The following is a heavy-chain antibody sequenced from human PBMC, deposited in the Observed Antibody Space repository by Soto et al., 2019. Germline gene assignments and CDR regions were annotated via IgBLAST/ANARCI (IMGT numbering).Heavy chain of an antibody. V-gene: IGHV3-23*01. CDR3: ARVLNIVAMEFDY. CDR2: ISGSGGST. Sequence: TGGSLRLSCAASGFTFSSYAMSWVRQAPGKGLEWVSAISGSGGSTYYADSVKGRFTISRDNAKNSLYLQMNSLRAEDTALYHCARVLNIVAMEFDYWGQGTLVTVSS. J-gene: IGHJ4*02. D-gene: IGHD5-12*01. CDR1: GFTFSSYA.